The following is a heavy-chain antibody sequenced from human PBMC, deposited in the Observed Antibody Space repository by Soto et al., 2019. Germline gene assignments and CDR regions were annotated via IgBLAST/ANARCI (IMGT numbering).Heavy chain of an antibody. CDR1: GFTVSNNY. J-gene: IGHJ4*02. D-gene: IGHD3-10*01. CDR2: IYSGGYT. V-gene: IGHV3-53*01. CDR3: AARPGGGGY. Sequence: EVQLVESGGGLIQPGGSLRLSCAVSGFTVSNNYMSWVRQAPGKGLEGVSVIYSGGYTAYGDSVKGRFTISRDNSKNTQNLQKNSLGAHGTAGFSWAARPGGGGYGGQGTLVTVSS.